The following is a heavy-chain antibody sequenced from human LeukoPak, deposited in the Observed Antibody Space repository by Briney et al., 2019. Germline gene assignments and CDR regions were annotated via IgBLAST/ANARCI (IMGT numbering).Heavy chain of an antibody. J-gene: IGHJ6*03. CDR1: EGTFNNYA. V-gene: IGHV1-69*13. CDR3: ARDHVVLAPGGYYYHYMDV. D-gene: IGHD3-3*02. CDR2: IIPIFGIA. Sequence: SVKVSCKASEGTFNNYAISWVRQAPGQGLEWMGGIIPIFGIANYAQKFQGRVTITADESTSTAYMELSSLRSEDTAVYYCARDHVVLAPGGYYYHYMDVWGKGTRSPSP.